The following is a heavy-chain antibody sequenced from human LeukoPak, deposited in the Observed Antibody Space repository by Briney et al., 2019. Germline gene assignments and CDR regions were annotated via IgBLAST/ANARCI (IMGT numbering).Heavy chain of an antibody. V-gene: IGHV4-31*03. CDR1: GGSISSGGHY. CDR3: ARDYGDARFDY. D-gene: IGHD4-17*01. CDR2: IYYSGST. J-gene: IGHJ4*02. Sequence: EPSQTLSLTCTVSGGSISSGGHYWSWIRQHPGKGLEWIGYIYYSGSTYYNPSLKSRVTISVDTSKNQFSLKLSSVTAADTAVYYCARDYGDARFDYWGQGTLVTVSS.